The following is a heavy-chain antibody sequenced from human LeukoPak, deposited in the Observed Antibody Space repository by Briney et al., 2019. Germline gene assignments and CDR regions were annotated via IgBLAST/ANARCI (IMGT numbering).Heavy chain of an antibody. V-gene: IGHV4-61*02. D-gene: IGHD6-19*01. CDR2: FYHTGST. CDR3: ARHGRIAVAGSYFDY. CDR1: GGSISSDNYY. J-gene: IGHJ4*02. Sequence: SQALSLTCTVSGGSISSDNYYWSWIRQPAGKGLEWIGRFYHTGSTDYNPSVKSRVTISVDTSKNQFSLTLSSVTAADTAVYYCARHGRIAVAGSYFDYWGQGTLVTVSS.